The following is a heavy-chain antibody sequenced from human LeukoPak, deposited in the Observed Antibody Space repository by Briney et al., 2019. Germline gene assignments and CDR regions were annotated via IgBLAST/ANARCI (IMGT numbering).Heavy chain of an antibody. J-gene: IGHJ4*01. CDR3: AKDGRYFDRLHLDY. V-gene: IGHV3-30*02. Sequence: GGSLRLSCAASGFTFSSYGMHWVRQAPGKWLEGVAFIRYDGSNKYYADSVKGRFTISRDNSKNTLYLQMNSLRAEDTAVYYCAKDGRYFDRLHLDYWGHGTLVTVYS. CDR2: IRYDGSNK. CDR1: GFTFSSYG. D-gene: IGHD3-9*01.